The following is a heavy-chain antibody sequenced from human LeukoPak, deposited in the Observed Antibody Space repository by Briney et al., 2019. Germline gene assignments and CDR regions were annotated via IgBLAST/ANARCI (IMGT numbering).Heavy chain of an antibody. CDR1: GFTFSNYA. CDR3: ARRGIAARGGWFDP. CDR2: ISYDGSNK. Sequence: PGRSLRLSCAASGFTFSNYAIHWVRQAPGKGLEWVAVISYDGSNKYYADSVKGRFTISRDNSMNTLYLQMNSLRAEDTAVYYCARRGIAARGGWFDPWGQGTLVTVSS. J-gene: IGHJ5*02. V-gene: IGHV3-30-3*01. D-gene: IGHD6-6*01.